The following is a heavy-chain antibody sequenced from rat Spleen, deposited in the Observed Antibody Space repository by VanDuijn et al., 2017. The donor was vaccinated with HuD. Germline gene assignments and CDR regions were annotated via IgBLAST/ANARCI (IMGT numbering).Heavy chain of an antibody. V-gene: IGHV5-29*01. D-gene: IGHD1-12*03. CDR1: GFSFSHYG. J-gene: IGHJ4*01. CDR2: ISYEGSAT. Sequence: EVQLVESDGGLVQPGRSLKLSCAASGFSFSHYGMAWVRQAPTKGLEWVATISYEGSATYYGDSVKGRFTISRDNAKSTLYLQMDSLRSEDTASYYCTRHHYDGYYHGPVFGVMDAWGRGASVTVSS. CDR3: TRHHYDGYYHGPVFGVMDA.